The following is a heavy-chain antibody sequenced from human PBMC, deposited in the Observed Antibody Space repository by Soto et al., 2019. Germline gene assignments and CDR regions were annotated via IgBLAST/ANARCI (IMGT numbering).Heavy chain of an antibody. V-gene: IGHV3-30*18. J-gene: IGHJ3*02. Sequence: QVQLVESGGGVVQPGRSLRLSCAASGFTFSSYGMHWVRQAPGKGLEWVAVISYDGSNKYYADSVKGRFTISRDNSKNTLCLQMNSLRAEDTAVYYCAKEGEYDAFDIWGQGTMVTVSS. CDR1: GFTFSSYG. CDR3: AKEGEYDAFDI. CDR2: ISYDGSNK. D-gene: IGHD4-17*01.